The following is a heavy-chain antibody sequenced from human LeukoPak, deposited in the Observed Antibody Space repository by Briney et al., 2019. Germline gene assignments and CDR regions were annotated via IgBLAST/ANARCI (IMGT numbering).Heavy chain of an antibody. CDR1: GDSVSSNSAA. V-gene: IGHV6-1*01. CDR2: TYYRSKWYY. D-gene: IGHD3-10*01. Sequence: SQTLSLTCAHSGDSVSSNSAAWNWIRQSPSGGLEWLGRTYYRSKWYYDYAVSVTSRITTNPDTSKNQFSLHLNSVTPEDTAVYYCAREGSSSFDYWGQGTLVTVSS. J-gene: IGHJ4*02. CDR3: AREGSSSFDY.